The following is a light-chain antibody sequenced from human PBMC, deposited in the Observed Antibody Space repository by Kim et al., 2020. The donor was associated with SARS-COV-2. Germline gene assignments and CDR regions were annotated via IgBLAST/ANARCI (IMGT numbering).Light chain of an antibody. Sequence: IQLTQSPSTLSASVGDRVTISCQASQNVRKLLNWYQQKPGKAPNLLIYDASSLHTGVPSMFSGSGSGTDFTFTITSLQPGDIATYYCQHYDCLPISFGRGTRLEIK. V-gene: IGKV1-33*01. CDR1: QNVRKL. J-gene: IGKJ5*01. CDR2: DAS. CDR3: QHYDCLPIS.